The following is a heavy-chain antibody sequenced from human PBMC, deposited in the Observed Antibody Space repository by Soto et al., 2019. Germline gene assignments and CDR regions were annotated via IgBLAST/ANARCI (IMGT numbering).Heavy chain of an antibody. CDR3: ARRHLAVAVSPWFDP. CDR1: GLSITDSEMG. J-gene: IGHJ5*02. CDR2: IDSSGEK. D-gene: IGHD6-19*01. Sequence: QVTLKESGPVLVKPTETLTLRCTVSGLSITDSEMGVSWIRQPPGQPLGWLAHIDSSGEKSYRTFLKNRLAITKETTKSQIVLTMTNMDPADTATYYCARRHLAVAVSPWFDPWGQGIPVTVSS. V-gene: IGHV2-26*01.